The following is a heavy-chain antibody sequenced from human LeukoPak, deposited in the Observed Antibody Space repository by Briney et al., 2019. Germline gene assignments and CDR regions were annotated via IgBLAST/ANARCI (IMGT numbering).Heavy chain of an antibody. D-gene: IGHD3-3*01. V-gene: IGHV4-31*03. Sequence: SQTLSLTCTVSGGSISSGGYYWSWIRQHPGKGLEWIGYIYYSGSTYYNPSLKSRVTISVDTSKNQFSLKLSSVTAADTAVYYCAGGVYDFWSGYLYYYYMDVWGKGTTVTVSS. CDR3: AGGVYDFWSGYLYYYYMDV. CDR2: IYYSGST. CDR1: GGSISSGGYY. J-gene: IGHJ6*03.